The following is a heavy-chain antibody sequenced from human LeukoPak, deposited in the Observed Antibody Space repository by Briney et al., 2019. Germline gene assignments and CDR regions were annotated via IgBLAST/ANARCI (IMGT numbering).Heavy chain of an antibody. Sequence: GASVKVSCKASGGTFSSYAISWVRQAPGKGLEWMGGFDPEDGETIYAQKFQGRVTMTEDTSTDTAYMELSSLRSEDTAVYYCATLGSYCSSLDPWGQGTLVTVSS. CDR2: FDPEDGET. D-gene: IGHD6-13*01. CDR1: GGTFSSYA. J-gene: IGHJ5*02. CDR3: ATLGSYCSSLDP. V-gene: IGHV1-24*01.